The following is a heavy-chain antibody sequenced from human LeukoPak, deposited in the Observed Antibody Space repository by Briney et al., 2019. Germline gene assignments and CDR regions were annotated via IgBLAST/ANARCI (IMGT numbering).Heavy chain of an antibody. D-gene: IGHD1-1*01. V-gene: IGHV1-2*02. Sequence: GASVKVSCKASGYTFTSYGISWVRQAPGQGLEWMGWINPNSGGTNYAQKFQGRVTMTRDTSISTAYMELSRLRSDDTAVYYCARSRTTGTTVDYWGQGTLVTVSS. CDR1: GYTFTSYG. CDR2: INPNSGGT. J-gene: IGHJ4*02. CDR3: ARSRTTGTTVDY.